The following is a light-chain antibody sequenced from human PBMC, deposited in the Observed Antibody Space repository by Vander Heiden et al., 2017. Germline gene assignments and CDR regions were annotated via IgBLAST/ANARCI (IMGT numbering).Light chain of an antibody. CDR1: QTVSSRY. Sequence: EIVLMQSPGTLSLSPGERATLSCRASQTVSSRYLAWHQHKPGQAPRLLIYDASSRAAGIPDRFSGSGSGTDFTLTISRLEPEDFAVYYCQQYSSLITFGQGTRLEIK. J-gene: IGKJ5*01. CDR2: DAS. CDR3: QQYSSLIT. V-gene: IGKV3-20*01.